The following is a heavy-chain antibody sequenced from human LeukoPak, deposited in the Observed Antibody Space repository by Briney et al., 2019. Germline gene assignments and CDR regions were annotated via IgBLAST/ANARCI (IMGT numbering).Heavy chain of an antibody. CDR2: IIGRGTIT. V-gene: IGHV3-23*01. D-gene: IGHD3-22*01. CDR1: GFTFSNYA. J-gene: IGHJ4*02. CDR3: AKDLYYDSSVIWDY. Sequence: VQPGGSMRLSCAASGFTFSNYALSWVRQAPGKGLEWVSAIIGRGTITYYTDSVKGRFTISRDNSKNTLYLQMNSLRAEDTAVYYCAKDLYYDSSVIWDYWGQGTLVTVSS.